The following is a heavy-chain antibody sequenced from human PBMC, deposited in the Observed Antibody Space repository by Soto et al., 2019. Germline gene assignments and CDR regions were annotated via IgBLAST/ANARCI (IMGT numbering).Heavy chain of an antibody. CDR2: IWYDGSNK. D-gene: IGHD1-7*01. CDR1: GFIFSNYG. Sequence: GGSLRLSCAASGFIFSNYGMHWARQAPGKGLEWVAVIWYDGSNKYYADSVKGRFTISRDNSKNTLHLQMNSLRAEDTAVYFCARDQTTSDYGMDVWGQGTAVTVSS. V-gene: IGHV3-33*01. J-gene: IGHJ6*02. CDR3: ARDQTTSDYGMDV.